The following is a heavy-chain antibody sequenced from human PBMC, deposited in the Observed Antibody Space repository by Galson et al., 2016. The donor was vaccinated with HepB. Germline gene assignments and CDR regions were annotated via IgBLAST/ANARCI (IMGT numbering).Heavy chain of an antibody. CDR3: ARGRSSGWYRKRFDI. J-gene: IGHJ4*02. CDR2: IYYSGTT. D-gene: IGHD6-19*01. CDR1: GGSISGYY. Sequence: SETLSLTCTVSGGSISGYYWSWIRQPPGKGLEWIGYIYYSGTTNYNPSLKSRVTILVDTSKNQFSLKLSSVTAADTAIYYCARGRSSGWYRKRFDIWGQGTPVTVSS. V-gene: IGHV4-59*12.